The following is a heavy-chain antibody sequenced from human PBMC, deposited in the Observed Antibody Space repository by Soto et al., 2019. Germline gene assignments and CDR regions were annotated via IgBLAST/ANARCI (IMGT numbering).Heavy chain of an antibody. Sequence: GGSLRLSCAASGFTFRNNVLSWVRQAPGKGLDWVSGITGSGRDTYYADSVKGRFTISRDNSNNMVFLQMNSLRAEDTALYYCAKNGLDNSPSAIDSWGPGTLVTVSS. CDR2: ITGSGRDT. D-gene: IGHD2-8*01. CDR1: GFTFRNNV. J-gene: IGHJ4*02. V-gene: IGHV3-23*01. CDR3: AKNGLDNSPSAIDS.